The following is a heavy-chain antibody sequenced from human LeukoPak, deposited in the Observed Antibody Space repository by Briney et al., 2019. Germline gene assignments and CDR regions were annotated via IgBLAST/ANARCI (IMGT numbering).Heavy chain of an antibody. CDR1: GFTFSDYY. D-gene: IGHD4-17*01. V-gene: IGHV3-11*01. CDR2: ISSSGSTI. CDR3: ARDYGDPNYHYYMDV. J-gene: IGHJ6*03. Sequence: PGGSLRLSCAASGFTFSDYYMSWIRQAPGKGLEWVSYISSSGSTIYYADSVKGRFTISRDNAKNSLYLQMNSLRAEDTAVYYCARDYGDPNYHYYMDVWGKGTTVTVSS.